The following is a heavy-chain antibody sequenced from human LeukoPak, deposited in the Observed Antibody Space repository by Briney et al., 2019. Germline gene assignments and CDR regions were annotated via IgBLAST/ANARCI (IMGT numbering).Heavy chain of an antibody. Sequence: GGSLRLSCAASGFTFSSYWMNWVRQAPGKGLEWVANIKQDGTEKYYVDSVKGRFTISRDNAKKSLYLQMNSLRAEDTAVYYCARDRLGAEYDYWGQGTLVSVSS. CDR3: ARDRLGAEYDY. V-gene: IGHV3-7*01. CDR1: GFTFSSYW. CDR2: IKQDGTEK. J-gene: IGHJ4*02. D-gene: IGHD3-16*01.